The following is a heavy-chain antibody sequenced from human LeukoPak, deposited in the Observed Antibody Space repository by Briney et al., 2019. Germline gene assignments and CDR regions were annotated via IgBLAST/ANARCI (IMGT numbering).Heavy chain of an antibody. CDR3: ARLAVAGHFDH. CDR2: ISGYNGDT. CDR1: GYTFTSYG. V-gene: IGHV1-18*01. Sequence: ASVRVSCKASGYTFTSYGISWVRQAPGQGLEWMGWISGYNGDTNYAQKLQGRVTMTTDTSTSTVYMELRSLRSDDAAVYFCARLAVAGHFDHWGQGTLVTVSS. D-gene: IGHD6-19*01. J-gene: IGHJ4*02.